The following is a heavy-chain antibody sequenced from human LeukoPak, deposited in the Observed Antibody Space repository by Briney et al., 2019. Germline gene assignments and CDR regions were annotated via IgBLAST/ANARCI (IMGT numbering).Heavy chain of an antibody. D-gene: IGHD6-13*01. J-gene: IGHJ6*03. CDR3: ARGLAAAGNMIYYYYYMDV. V-gene: IGHV3-11*04. Sequence: PGGSLRLSCVGSGLFFNDYYMSWIRQAPGKGLEWVSYISSSGSTIYYADSVKGRFTISRDNARNSLYLQMNSLRAEDTAVYYCARGLAAAGNMIYYYYYMDVWGKGTTVTVSS. CDR2: ISSSGSTI. CDR1: GLFFNDYY.